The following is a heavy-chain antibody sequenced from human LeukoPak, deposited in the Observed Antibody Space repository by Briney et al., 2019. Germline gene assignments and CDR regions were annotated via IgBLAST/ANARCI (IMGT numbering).Heavy chain of an antibody. CDR1: GDTFNNYA. J-gene: IGHJ4*02. CDR2: FIPLSGAS. D-gene: IGHD5-12*01. V-gene: IGHV1-69*05. CDR3: ARIEDFTHGLLDY. Sequence: GSSVKVSCKAPGDTFNNYAISWVRQAPGHGLEWMGRFIPLSGASDYAHKFQARVSISMDTSTAYMELSSLRPEDTAVYYCARIEDFTHGLLDYWGQGTLVTVSS.